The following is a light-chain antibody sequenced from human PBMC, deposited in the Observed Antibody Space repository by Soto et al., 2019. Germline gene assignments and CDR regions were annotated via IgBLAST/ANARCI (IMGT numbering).Light chain of an antibody. Sequence: EIVIAQSPATLSVSPGERATLSCRASQSVSSNLAWYQQTNGQPPRLLIYGASTRDTGIPARFSGSGSWTEFTLTISRLQSEDFAVYYCQQYNNSPFTFGGGTKVDIK. CDR3: QQYNNSPFT. V-gene: IGKV3-15*01. CDR1: QSVSSN. CDR2: GAS. J-gene: IGKJ4*01.